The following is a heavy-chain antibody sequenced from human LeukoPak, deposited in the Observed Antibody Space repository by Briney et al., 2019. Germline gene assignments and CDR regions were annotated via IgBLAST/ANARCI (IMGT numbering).Heavy chain of an antibody. V-gene: IGHV4-4*02. CDR2: IYRSGST. J-gene: IGHJ4*02. CDR3: ARVGETNSNWYMVY. CDR1: GGSISSDNW. D-gene: IGHD6-13*01. Sequence: PSETLSLTCAVSGGSISSDNWWSWVRQPPGKGLEWIGEIYRSGSTNYNPSLKSRVTISLDKSKNQFSLRLSSVTAADTAVYYCARVGETNSNWYMVYWGQGALVTVSS.